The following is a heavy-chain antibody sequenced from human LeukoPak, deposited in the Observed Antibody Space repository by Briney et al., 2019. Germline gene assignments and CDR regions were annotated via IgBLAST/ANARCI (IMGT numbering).Heavy chain of an antibody. CDR1: GFTFSSYS. Sequence: GGSLRLSCAASGFTFSSYSMNWVRQAPGKGLEWVSSISSSSSYIYYADSVKGRFTISRDNAKNSLYLQMNSLRAEDTAVYYCATQGCSSSSLDYWGQGTLVTVSS. V-gene: IGHV3-21*01. CDR3: ATQGCSSSSLDY. CDR2: ISSSSSYI. J-gene: IGHJ4*02. D-gene: IGHD6-13*01.